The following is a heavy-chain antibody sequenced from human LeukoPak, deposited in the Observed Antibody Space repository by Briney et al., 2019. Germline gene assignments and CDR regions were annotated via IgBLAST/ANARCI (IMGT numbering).Heavy chain of an antibody. CDR1: GYTFTSCA. V-gene: IGHV7-4-1*02. D-gene: IGHD3-22*01. Sequence: ASVKVSCKASGYTFTSCAMNWVRQAPGQGLEWMGWINTNTGNPTYAQGFTGRFVFSLDTSVSTAYLQISSLKAEDTAVYYCAREGFGYYDSSGYWYYFDYWGQGTLVTVSS. J-gene: IGHJ4*02. CDR3: AREGFGYYDSSGYWYYFDY. CDR2: INTNTGNP.